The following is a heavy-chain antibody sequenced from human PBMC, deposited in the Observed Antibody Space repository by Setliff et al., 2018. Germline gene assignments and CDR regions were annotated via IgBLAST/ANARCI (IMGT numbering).Heavy chain of an antibody. Sequence: ASVKVSCKASGYTFTGYYMHWVRQAPGQGLEWMGWINPNSGGTNYAQKFQGWVTMTRDTSISTAYMELSRLRSDDTAVYYCARESVSTTVVTPSYYYYGMDVWGQGTTVTV. CDR2: INPNSGGT. CDR1: GYTFTGYY. J-gene: IGHJ6*02. CDR3: ARESVSTTVVTPSYYYYGMDV. V-gene: IGHV1-2*04. D-gene: IGHD4-17*01.